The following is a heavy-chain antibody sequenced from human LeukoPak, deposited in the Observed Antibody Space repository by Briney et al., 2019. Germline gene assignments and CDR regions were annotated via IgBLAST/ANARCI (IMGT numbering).Heavy chain of an antibody. CDR1: GGSISSSSYY. J-gene: IGHJ5*02. V-gene: IGHV4-39*07. D-gene: IGHD3-10*01. CDR2: IYYSGST. Sequence: SETLSLTCTVSGGSISSSSYYWGWIRQPPGKGLEWIGSIYYSGSTYYNPSLKSRVTISVDTSKNQFSLKLSSVTAADTAVYYCARDRVYGSGNWFDPWGQGTLVTVSS. CDR3: ARDRVYGSGNWFDP.